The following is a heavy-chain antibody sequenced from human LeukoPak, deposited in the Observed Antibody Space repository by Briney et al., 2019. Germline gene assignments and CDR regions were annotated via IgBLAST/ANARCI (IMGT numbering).Heavy chain of an antibody. D-gene: IGHD3-22*01. CDR1: GFIFSSHA. Sequence: QPGGSLRLTCAASGFIFSSHAMTWVRQAPGMGLEWVSVISTRGDYTYYADSVQGRFTISRDNSKNTLYLQMNSLRAEDAAVYYCAKRFYYDSSGWFDTFDIWGQGTMVTVSS. CDR3: AKRFYYDSSGWFDTFDI. V-gene: IGHV3-23*01. CDR2: ISTRGDYT. J-gene: IGHJ3*02.